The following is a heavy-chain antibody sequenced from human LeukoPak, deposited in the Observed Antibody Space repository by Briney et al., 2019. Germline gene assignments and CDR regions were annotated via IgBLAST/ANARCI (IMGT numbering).Heavy chain of an antibody. D-gene: IGHD5/OR15-5a*01. V-gene: IGHV4-39*01. CDR1: GGSISSNTYY. Sequence: SETLSLTCTVSGGSISSNTYYWGWLRRPPGKGLEWIGNIHYSGSTYYNPSLKSRVTISVDTSKNQFSLNLSSLTTADTAVYYCATSDTVSTYNWFDPWGQGTLVTVSS. CDR3: ATSDTVSTYNWFDP. CDR2: IHYSGST. J-gene: IGHJ5*02.